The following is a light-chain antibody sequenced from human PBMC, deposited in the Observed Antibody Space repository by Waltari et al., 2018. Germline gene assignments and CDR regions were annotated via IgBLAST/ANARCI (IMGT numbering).Light chain of an antibody. V-gene: IGKV3-11*01. J-gene: IGKJ1*01. Sequence: EIVLTQSPATLSLSPGERVTLSCRASQSVSSYLAWYQQKPGQAPRLLIYDASNRATGIPARLSGSGSGTDFTLTISSLEPEDFAVYYCQQRSNWPPWTFGQGTKVEIK. CDR2: DAS. CDR3: QQRSNWPPWT. CDR1: QSVSSY.